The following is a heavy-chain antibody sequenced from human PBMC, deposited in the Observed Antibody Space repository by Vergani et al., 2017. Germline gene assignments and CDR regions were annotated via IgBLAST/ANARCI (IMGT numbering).Heavy chain of an antibody. CDR3: TRRWVVVAANVSFDP. D-gene: IGHD2-15*01. V-gene: IGHV4-39*01. CDR1: NDSVSNTFYY. Sequence: QVQLQESGPGLVKPSETLSLTCTVSNDSVSNTFYYWGWIRQTPGKGLEWIGSIYYSGSTYYNPSLESRVTMSVDTSKSQFSLKLSSVTASDTAVYYCTRRWVVVAANVSFDPWGQGTLVTVSS. CDR2: IYYSGST. J-gene: IGHJ5*02.